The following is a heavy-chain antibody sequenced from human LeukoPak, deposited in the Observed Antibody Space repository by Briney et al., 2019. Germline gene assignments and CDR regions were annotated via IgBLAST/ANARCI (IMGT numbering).Heavy chain of an antibody. Sequence: QPGGSLRLSCAASGFTFSSYAMSWVRQAPGKGLEWVSAISGSGGSTYYADSVKGRFTISRDNSKNTLYLQMNSLRAEDTAVYYCAKAEYYYDSSGYYLFDYWGQGTLVTVSS. V-gene: IGHV3-23*01. J-gene: IGHJ4*02. D-gene: IGHD3-22*01. CDR3: AKAEYYYDSSGYYLFDY. CDR1: GFTFSSYA. CDR2: ISGSGGST.